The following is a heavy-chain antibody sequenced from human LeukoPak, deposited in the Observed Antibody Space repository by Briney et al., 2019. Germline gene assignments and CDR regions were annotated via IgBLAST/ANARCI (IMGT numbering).Heavy chain of an antibody. J-gene: IGHJ6*03. CDR1: GFTFNNFA. Sequence: GGSLRLSCAASGFTFNNFAMSWVRQAPGKGLEWVSAISGSGGSTYYADSVKGRFTISRDNSKNTLYLQMNSLRAEDTAVYYCARVAGFEDYYYMDVWGKGTTVTISS. CDR3: ARVAGFEDYYYMDV. CDR2: ISGSGGST. V-gene: IGHV3-23*01. D-gene: IGHD3-9*01.